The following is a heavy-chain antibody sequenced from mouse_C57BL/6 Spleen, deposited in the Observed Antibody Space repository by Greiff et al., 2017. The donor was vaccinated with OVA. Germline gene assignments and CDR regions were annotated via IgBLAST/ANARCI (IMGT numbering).Heavy chain of an antibody. J-gene: IGHJ2*01. Sequence: EVQLQESGTVLARPGASVKMSCKTSGYTFTSYWMHWVKQRPGQGLEWIGAIYPGNSDTSYNQKFKGKAKLTAVTSASTAYMEVSSLTNEDSAVYDCTSSNYYGISLQDFDYWGQGTTLTVSS. V-gene: IGHV1-5*01. CDR2: IYPGNSDT. D-gene: IGHD1-1*01. CDR1: GYTFTSYW. CDR3: TSSNYYGISLQDFDY.